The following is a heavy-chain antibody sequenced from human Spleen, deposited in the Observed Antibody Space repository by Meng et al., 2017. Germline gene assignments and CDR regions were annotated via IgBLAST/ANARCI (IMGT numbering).Heavy chain of an antibody. CDR1: GSTFTEYL. J-gene: IGHJ5*02. Sequence: QVRRVQSGRVGKTPGAVVKAACTVSGSTFTEYLMHWVQPAPGKGLEWLGWINRDSGGTNSEQNFQGRLTMTRDTSISTAYMELSNLTSDDTTVYYCARDPVWFDPWGQGTLVTVSS. CDR3: ARDPVWFDP. CDR2: INRDSGGT. V-gene: IGHV1-2*02.